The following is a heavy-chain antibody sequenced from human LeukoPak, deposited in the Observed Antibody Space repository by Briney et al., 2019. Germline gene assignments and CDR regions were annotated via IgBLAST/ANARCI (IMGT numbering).Heavy chain of an antibody. CDR3: ARGPFYSGTYTSYFDY. CDR2: FHYTGSP. Sequence: PSQTLSLTCAVSGGSISSGDYSWSWIRQSPGKGLEWIGYFHYTGSPDYNRSLRSRVTMSVDTSKNQFSLQLNSVTAADTAVYFCARGPFYSGTYTSYFDYWGQGTLVTVSS. V-gene: IGHV4-30-4*07. CDR1: GGSISSGDYS. J-gene: IGHJ4*02. D-gene: IGHD1-26*01.